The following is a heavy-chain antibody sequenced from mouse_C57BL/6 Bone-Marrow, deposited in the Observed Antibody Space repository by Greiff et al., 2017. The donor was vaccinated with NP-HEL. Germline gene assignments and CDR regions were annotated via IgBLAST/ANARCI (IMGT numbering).Heavy chain of an antibody. CDR3: AREDDYLDY. V-gene: IGHV5-17*01. CDR2: ISSGSSTI. Sequence: EVKLMESGGGLVKPGGSLKLSCAASGFTFSDYGMHWVRQAPEKGLEWVAYISSGSSTIYYADTVKGRFTISRDNAKNTLFLQMTSLRSEDTAMYYCAREDDYLDYWGQGTTLTVSS. CDR1: GFTFSDYG. J-gene: IGHJ2*01.